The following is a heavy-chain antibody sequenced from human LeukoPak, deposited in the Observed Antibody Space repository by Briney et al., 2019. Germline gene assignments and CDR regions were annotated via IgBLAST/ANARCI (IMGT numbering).Heavy chain of an antibody. CDR1: GYSISSGYY. J-gene: IGHJ4*02. CDR3: VSPPYCSSTSCSDY. V-gene: IGHV4-38-2*01. CDR2: IYHSGST. Sequence: SETLSLTCAVSGYSISSGYYWGWIRQPPGKGLEWIGSIYHSGSTYYNPSLKSRVTISVDTSKNQFSLKLSSVTAADTAVYYCVSPPYCSSTSCSDYWGQGTLVTVSS. D-gene: IGHD2-2*01.